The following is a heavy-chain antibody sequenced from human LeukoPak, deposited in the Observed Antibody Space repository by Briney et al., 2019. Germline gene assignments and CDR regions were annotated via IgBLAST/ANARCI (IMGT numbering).Heavy chain of an antibody. J-gene: IGHJ4*02. Sequence: PSETLSLTCTVSGGSINTYFWSWIRQPPGKGLGWIGYIYYSGSTNYNPSLKSRVTISVDTSKNQFSLKLSSVTAADTAVYYCARHFDYWGQGTLVTVSS. CDR2: IYYSGST. CDR3: ARHFDY. CDR1: GGSINTYF. V-gene: IGHV4-59*01.